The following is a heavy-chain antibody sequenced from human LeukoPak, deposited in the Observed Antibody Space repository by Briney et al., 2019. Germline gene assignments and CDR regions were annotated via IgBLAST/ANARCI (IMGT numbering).Heavy chain of an antibody. CDR2: IYYSGST. J-gene: IGHJ3*02. V-gene: IGHV4-39*01. CDR1: GGSFSGYY. Sequence: SETLSLTCAVYGGSFSGYYWGWIRQPPGKGLEWIGSIYYSGSTYYNPSLKSRVTISVDTSKNQFSLKLSSVTAADTAVYYCASAHYYDSSGYSLGDAFDIWGQGTMVTVSS. CDR3: ASAHYYDSSGYSLGDAFDI. D-gene: IGHD3-22*01.